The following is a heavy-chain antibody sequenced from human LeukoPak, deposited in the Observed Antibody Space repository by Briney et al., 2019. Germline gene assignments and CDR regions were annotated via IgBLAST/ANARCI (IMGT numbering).Heavy chain of an antibody. Sequence: PGGSLRLSCAACGFTVSSNYMSWVRQAPGKGLEWVSVIYSGGSTYYADSVKGRFTISRDNSKNTLYLQMNSLRAEDTAVYYCARGPPPLDYWGQGTLVTVSS. CDR2: IYSGGST. V-gene: IGHV3-66*02. J-gene: IGHJ4*02. CDR3: ARGPPPLDY. CDR1: GFTVSSNY.